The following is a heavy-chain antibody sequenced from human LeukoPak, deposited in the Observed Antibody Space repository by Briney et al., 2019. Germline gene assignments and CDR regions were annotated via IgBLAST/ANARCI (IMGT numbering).Heavy chain of an antibody. V-gene: IGHV4-59*01. D-gene: IGHD3-9*01. CDR3: ARDPASYYDILTDYLPTFDY. CDR2: IYYIGST. J-gene: IGHJ4*02. Sequence: SETLSLTCPVSGGSISRYYWSWIRQPAGKGLEWIGYIYYIGSTNYNPSLKSRVTLSVDTSKNQFSLKLSSVTAADTAVYYCARDPASYYDILTDYLPTFDYWGQGTLVTVSS. CDR1: GGSISRYY.